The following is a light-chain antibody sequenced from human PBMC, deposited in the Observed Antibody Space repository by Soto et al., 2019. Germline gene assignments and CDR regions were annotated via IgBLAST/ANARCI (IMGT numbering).Light chain of an antibody. J-gene: IGKJ1*01. Sequence: EIGVTQSPGTLSLSPGERATRSCRASQSVSSSYLAWYQQKPGQAPRLLIYGASSRATGIPDRFSGSGYGTDFTLTISRVEPEDCALYFCQRYGSSTPWTFGQGTNVEIQ. V-gene: IGKV3-20*01. CDR1: QSVSSSY. CDR2: GAS. CDR3: QRYGSSTPWT.